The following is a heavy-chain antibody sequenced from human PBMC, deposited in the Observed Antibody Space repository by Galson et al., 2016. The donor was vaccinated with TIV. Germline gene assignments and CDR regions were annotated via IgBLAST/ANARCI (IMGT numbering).Heavy chain of an antibody. V-gene: IGHV3-33*01. Sequence: SLRLSCAASGFTFSSYGMHWVRQAPGKGLEWVAVIWYDGSNKDYADSVKGLFTISRDNSKNTVYLQMNSLRAGDTAVYYCARVRFCSSTNCLNYFDYWGQGTLVTVSS. CDR3: ARVRFCSSTNCLNYFDY. CDR1: GFTFSSYG. D-gene: IGHD2-2*01. J-gene: IGHJ4*02. CDR2: IWYDGSNK.